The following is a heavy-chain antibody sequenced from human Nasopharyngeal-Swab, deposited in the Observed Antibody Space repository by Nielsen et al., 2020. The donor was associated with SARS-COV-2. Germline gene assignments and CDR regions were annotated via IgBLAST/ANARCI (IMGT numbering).Heavy chain of an antibody. V-gene: IGHV1-46*01. Sequence: ASVKVSCKASGYTFTSYYMHWVRQAPGQGLEWMGIINPSGGSTSYAQKFQGRVTMNRDTSTSTVYMELSSLRSEDTAVYYRARDLTNSIAVAGNYYYGMDVWGQGTTVTVSS. CDR2: INPSGGST. CDR3: ARDLTNSIAVAGNYYYGMDV. J-gene: IGHJ6*02. CDR1: GYTFTSYY. D-gene: IGHD6-19*01.